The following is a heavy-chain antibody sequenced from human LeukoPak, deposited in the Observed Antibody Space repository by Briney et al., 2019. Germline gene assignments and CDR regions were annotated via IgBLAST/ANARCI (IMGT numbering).Heavy chain of an antibody. CDR2: IYTSENT. V-gene: IGHV4-4*07. D-gene: IGHD1/OR15-1a*01. CDR3: ARARTSAVGYCFDY. J-gene: IGHJ4*02. Sequence: PSETLSLTCTVSGGSISSYYWSWIRQPAGKGLEWIGRIYTSENTNYNPSLKSRVTMSVDTSKNQFSLRLNSVTAADTALYYCARARTSAVGYCFDYWGQGTLVTVSS. CDR1: GGSISSYY.